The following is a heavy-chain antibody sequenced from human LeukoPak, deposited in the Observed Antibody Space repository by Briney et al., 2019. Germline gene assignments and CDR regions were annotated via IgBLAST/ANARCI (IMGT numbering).Heavy chain of an antibody. D-gene: IGHD3-3*01. CDR1: GFTFSSYS. Sequence: GGSLRLSCAASGFTFSSYSMNWVRQAPGKGLEWVSSISSSSSYIYYADSVKGRFTISRDNAKNSLYLQMNSLRAKDTAVYYCARDHPTQYDFWSGHYGMDVWGQGTTVTVSS. V-gene: IGHV3-21*01. J-gene: IGHJ6*02. CDR3: ARDHPTQYDFWSGHYGMDV. CDR2: ISSSSSYI.